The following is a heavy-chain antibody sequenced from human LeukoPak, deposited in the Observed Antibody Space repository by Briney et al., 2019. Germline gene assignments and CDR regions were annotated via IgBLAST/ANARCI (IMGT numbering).Heavy chain of an antibody. J-gene: IGHJ6*02. CDR3: AKEYSSSSYYYYGMDV. V-gene: IGHV3-23*01. CDR1: GFTFSSYA. D-gene: IGHD6-6*01. CDR2: ISGSGGNT. Sequence: PGASLRLSCAASGFTFSSYAMSWVRQAPGKGLEWVSVISGSGGNTYYADSVKGRFTISRDNSKNTLYLQMNSLRAEDTAIYYCAKEYSSSSYYYYGMDVWGQGTTVTVSS.